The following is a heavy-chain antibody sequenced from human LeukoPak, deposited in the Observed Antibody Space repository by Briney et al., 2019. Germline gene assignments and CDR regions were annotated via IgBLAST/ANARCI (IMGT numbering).Heavy chain of an antibody. CDR2: FDPEDGET. V-gene: IGHV1-24*01. CDR3: ARDVDIVTTTIFDY. CDR1: GYTLTELS. D-gene: IGHD5-12*01. Sequence: ASVKVSCKVSGYTLTELSMHWVRQAPGKGLEWMGGFDPEDGETIYAQKFQGRVTMTEDTSTDTAYMELSSLRSEDTAVYYCARDVDIVTTTIFDYWGQGTLVTVSS. J-gene: IGHJ4*02.